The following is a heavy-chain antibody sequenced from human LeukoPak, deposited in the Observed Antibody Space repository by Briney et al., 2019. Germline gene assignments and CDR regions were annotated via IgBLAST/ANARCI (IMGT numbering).Heavy chain of an antibody. V-gene: IGHV4-38-2*02. D-gene: IGHD6-13*01. Sequence: PSETLSLTCTVSGYSISSGYYWGWIRQPPGKGLEWIGSIYHSGSTYYNPSLKSRVTISVDTSKNHFSLKLSSVTAADTAVYYCARVGIEGYSTSQFDYWGQGTLVTVSS. J-gene: IGHJ4*02. CDR3: ARVGIEGYSTSQFDY. CDR1: GYSISSGYY. CDR2: IYHSGST.